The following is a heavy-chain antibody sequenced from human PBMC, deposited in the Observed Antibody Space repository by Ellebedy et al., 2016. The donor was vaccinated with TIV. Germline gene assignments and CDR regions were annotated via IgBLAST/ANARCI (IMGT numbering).Heavy chain of an antibody. CDR2: IYSDGST. Sequence: GESLKIPCAVSGFTVSTNYLSWVRQAPGKGLEWVSAIYSDGSTHYADSARGRLTISRDNSKNTLYLQMKSLRADDTAVYYCADNWVVRGEGWNNGMDVWGQGTTVTVSS. V-gene: IGHV3-66*01. CDR1: GFTVSTNY. CDR3: ADNWVVRGEGWNNGMDV. J-gene: IGHJ6*02. D-gene: IGHD3-10*01.